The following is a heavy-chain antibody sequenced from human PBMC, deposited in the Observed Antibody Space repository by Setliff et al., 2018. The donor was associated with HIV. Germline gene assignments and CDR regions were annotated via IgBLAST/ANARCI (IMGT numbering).Heavy chain of an antibody. Sequence: GASVKVSCKASGYTFTSYGISWVRQAPGQGLEWMGGIIPIFGTANYAQKFQGRVTITADKSTSTAYMELSSLRSEDTAVYYCARRAAGGSSPNDYMDVWGKGTTVTVSS. CDR1: GYTFTSYG. V-gene: IGHV1-69*06. D-gene: IGHD6-6*01. J-gene: IGHJ6*03. CDR2: IIPIFGTA. CDR3: ARRAAGGSSPNDYMDV.